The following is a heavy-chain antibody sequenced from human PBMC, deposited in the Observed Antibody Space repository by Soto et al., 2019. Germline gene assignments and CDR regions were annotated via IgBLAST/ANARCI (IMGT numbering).Heavy chain of an antibody. V-gene: IGHV1-8*01. J-gene: IGHJ4*01. D-gene: IGHD4-17*01. CDR3: TRRLRLCTVSDIDY. CDR1: GYTFTTYD. CDR2: MNTDSGNT. Sequence: QVQLVQSGAEVKKPGASVKVSCKASGYTFTTYDINWVRQATGQGLEWMGWMNTDSGNTGYAQKFQGSVTMTRSTSVSTAYVKLSSLRTEHTAVYSSTRRLRLCTVSDIDYWGRGTQVTVAS.